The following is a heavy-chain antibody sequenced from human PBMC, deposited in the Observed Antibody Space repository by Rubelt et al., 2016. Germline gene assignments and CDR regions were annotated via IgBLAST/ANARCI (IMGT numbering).Heavy chain of an antibody. CDR1: GFTFSSYS. J-gene: IGHJ6*02. CDR2: ISSSSSYI. Sequence: EVQLVESGGGLVKPGGSLRLSCAASGFTFSSYSMNWVRQAPGKGLEWVSSISSSSSYIYYADSVKGRFTISRDNAKNSLYLQMNSLRAEDTAVYYWARGGCGGDCYSKYYYYYGMDVWGQGTTVTVSS. V-gene: IGHV3-21*01. CDR3: ARGGCGGDCYSKYYYYYGMDV. D-gene: IGHD2-21*02.